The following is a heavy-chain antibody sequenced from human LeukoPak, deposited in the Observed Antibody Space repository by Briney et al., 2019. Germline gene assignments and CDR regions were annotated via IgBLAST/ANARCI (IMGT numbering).Heavy chain of an antibody. CDR2: IYYSGST. CDR1: GGSFSSYY. D-gene: IGHD1-26*01. J-gene: IGHJ6*02. CDR3: ARLSGSYYYYGMDV. V-gene: IGHV4-59*08. Sequence: SETLSLTCAVYGGSFSSYYWSWIRQPPGKGLEWIGYIYYSGSTNYNPSLKSRVTISVDTSKNQFSLKLSSVTAADTAVYYCARLSGSYYYYGMDVWGQGTTVTVSS.